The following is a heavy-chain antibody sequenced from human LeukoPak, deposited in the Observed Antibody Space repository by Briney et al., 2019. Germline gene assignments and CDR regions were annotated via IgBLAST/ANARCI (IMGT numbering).Heavy chain of an antibody. V-gene: IGHV4-39*01. CDR2: IYYSGST. D-gene: IGHD2-2*01. Sequence: SETLSLTCTVSGGSISSSSYYWGLIRQPPGKGLEWIGSIYYSGSTYYNPSLKSRVTISVDTSKNQFSLKLSSVTAADTAVYYCASQVVPAATIPVGYFDYWGRGTLVTVSS. CDR1: GGSISSSSYY. CDR3: ASQVVPAATIPVGYFDY. J-gene: IGHJ4*02.